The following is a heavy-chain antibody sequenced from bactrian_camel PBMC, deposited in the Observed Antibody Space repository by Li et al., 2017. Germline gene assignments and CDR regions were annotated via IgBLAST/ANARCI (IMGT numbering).Heavy chain of an antibody. Sequence: HVQLVESGGGLVQPGGSLRLSCAVSGFTVSSIGMTWVRQAPGKGLEWVSTINSGSGSTYYADSVKGRFTISRDNAKNTLYLQLNSLKTVDTAMYYCAKVVPIRMGTYCSGGYCWRSFGYWGQGTQVTVS. J-gene: IGHJ6*01. V-gene: IGHV3S1*01. CDR1: GFTVSSIG. D-gene: IGHD2*01. CDR3: AKVVPIRMGTYCSGGYCWRSFGY. CDR2: INSGSGST.